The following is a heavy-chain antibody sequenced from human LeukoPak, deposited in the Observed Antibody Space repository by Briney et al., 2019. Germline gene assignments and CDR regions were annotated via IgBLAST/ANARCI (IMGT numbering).Heavy chain of an antibody. J-gene: IGHJ4*02. Sequence: ASVKVSCKASGYTFIGYYMHWVRQAPGQGLEWMGWINPNSGGTKYAQKFQGGVTMTRDTSISTVHLELSRLRSDDTAVYYCARGSNYYDYLDGDYWGQGTLVTVSS. CDR2: INPNSGGT. CDR3: ARGSNYYDYLDGDY. D-gene: IGHD3-22*01. CDR1: GYTFIGYY. V-gene: IGHV1-2*02.